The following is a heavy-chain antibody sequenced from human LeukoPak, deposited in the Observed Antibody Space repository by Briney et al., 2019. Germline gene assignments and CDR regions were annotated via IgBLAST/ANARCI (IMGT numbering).Heavy chain of an antibody. Sequence: SETLSLTCAVYGGSFSGYYWSWIRQPPGKGLEWIGGINHSGSTNYNPSLKSRVTISVDTSKNQFSLKLSSVTAADTAVYYCARGSITMIAGWGQGTLVTVSS. V-gene: IGHV4-34*01. J-gene: IGHJ4*02. D-gene: IGHD3-22*01. CDR3: ARGSITMIAG. CDR2: INHSGST. CDR1: GGSFSGYY.